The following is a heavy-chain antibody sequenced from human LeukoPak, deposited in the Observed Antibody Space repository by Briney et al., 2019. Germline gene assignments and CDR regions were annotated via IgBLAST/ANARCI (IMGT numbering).Heavy chain of an antibody. D-gene: IGHD3-16*02. CDR3: ATSAMITFGGVIVRQRDKWFDP. Sequence: PSETLSLTCAVYGGSFSGYYWSWIRQPPVKVLEWIGEINHSGSTNYNPSLKSRVTISVDTSKNQFSLKLSSVTAADTAVYYCATSAMITFGGVIVRQRDKWFDPWGQGTLVTVSS. CDR2: INHSGST. V-gene: IGHV4-34*01. J-gene: IGHJ5*02. CDR1: GGSFSGYY.